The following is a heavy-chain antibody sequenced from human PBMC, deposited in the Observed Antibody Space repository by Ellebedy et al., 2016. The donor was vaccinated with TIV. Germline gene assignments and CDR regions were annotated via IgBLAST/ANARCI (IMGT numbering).Heavy chain of an antibody. J-gene: IGHJ5*01. CDR1: GFSFRSYW. Sequence: PGGSLRLSCAASGFSFRSYWMSWVRQAPGKGLEWVANLYQAGSDQYYVDSVKGRFTIYRDNAKNSLFLQMNSLRVEDTAVYYCARRGSYGDYAVQVNSWFDSWGRGTLVTVSS. V-gene: IGHV3-7*01. D-gene: IGHD4-17*01. CDR3: ARRGSYGDYAVQVNSWFDS. CDR2: LYQAGSDQ.